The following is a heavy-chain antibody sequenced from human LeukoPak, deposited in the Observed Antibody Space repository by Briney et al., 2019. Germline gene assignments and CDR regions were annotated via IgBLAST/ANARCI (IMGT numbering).Heavy chain of an antibody. D-gene: IGHD6-25*01. CDR3: AKEGILSSGGFDY. V-gene: IGHV3-49*04. CDR2: IRSKAYGGTT. Sequence: GGSLRLSCTASGFTFGDSAMDWVRQAPGKGLEWVGFIRSKAYGGTTEYAASVKGRFTISRDDSKSIAYLQMHSLRAEDTAVYYCAKEGILSSGGFDYWGQGTLVTVSS. CDR1: GFTFGDSA. J-gene: IGHJ4*02.